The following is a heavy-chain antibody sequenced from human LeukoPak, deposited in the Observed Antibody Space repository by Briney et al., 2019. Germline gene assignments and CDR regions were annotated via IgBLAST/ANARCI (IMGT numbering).Heavy chain of an antibody. D-gene: IGHD6-19*01. CDR1: GFTFSSYG. J-gene: IGHJ4*02. Sequence: GGSLRLSCAASGFTFSSYGMHWVRQAPGKGPEWVAVIWYDGSNKYYADSVKGRFTISRDNSKNTLYLQMNSLRAEDTAVYYCARDPIIAVAGLDYWGQGTLVTVSS. CDR3: ARDPIIAVAGLDY. V-gene: IGHV3-33*01. CDR2: IWYDGSNK.